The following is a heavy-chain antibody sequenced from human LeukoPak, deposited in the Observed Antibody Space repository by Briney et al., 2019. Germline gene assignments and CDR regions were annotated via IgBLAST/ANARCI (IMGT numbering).Heavy chain of an antibody. CDR1: GFTFSSYG. CDR2: ISYDGSKK. CDR3: AKDSGTLLSNYFDY. Sequence: GGSLRLSCAASGFTFSSYGMHWVRQAPGKGLEWVAVISYDGSKKYYADSVKGRFTISRDNSKNTLYLQMNSLRAEDTAVYYCAKDSGTLLSNYFDYWGQGTLVTVSS. J-gene: IGHJ4*02. V-gene: IGHV3-30*18. D-gene: IGHD2-15*01.